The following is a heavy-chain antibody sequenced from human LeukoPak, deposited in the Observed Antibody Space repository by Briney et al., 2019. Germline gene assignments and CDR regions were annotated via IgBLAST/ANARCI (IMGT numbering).Heavy chain of an antibody. D-gene: IGHD6-6*01. CDR1: GYTFTSYG. Sequence: ASVKVSCKTSGYTFTSYGISWVRQAPGQGLEWMGWISAYNGNTKYAQKLQGRVTMTRDTSTSTVYMELSSLRSDDTAVYYCARTAARRFDYWGQGTLVTVSS. CDR2: ISAYNGNT. J-gene: IGHJ4*02. V-gene: IGHV1-18*01. CDR3: ARTAARRFDY.